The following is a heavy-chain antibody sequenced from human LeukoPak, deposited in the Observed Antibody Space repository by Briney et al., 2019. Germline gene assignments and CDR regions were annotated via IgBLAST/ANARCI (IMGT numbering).Heavy chain of an antibody. D-gene: IGHD2-2*01. V-gene: IGHV3-7*01. J-gene: IGHJ3*02. CDR3: ARDKNIVVVPAAPFDI. CDR2: INQDGSVK. CDR1: GFTFSNYW. Sequence: GGSLRLSCVGSGFTFSNYWMTWVRQAPGKGLEWVANINQDGSVKYYVDSVKGRFAISRDNAKNSLYLQMNSLRAEDTAVYYCARDKNIVVVPAAPFDIWGQGTMVTVSS.